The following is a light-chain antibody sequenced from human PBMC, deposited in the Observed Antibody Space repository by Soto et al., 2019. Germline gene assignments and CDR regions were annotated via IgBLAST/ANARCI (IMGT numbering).Light chain of an antibody. J-gene: IGKJ4*01. CDR1: QTVRTNY. CDR2: GAS. V-gene: IGKV3-20*01. Sequence: EIVLTQSPGTLSLSPGERATLSCRASQTVRTNYLAWFHHNPGQAPRLLIYGASSRATGIPDRFSGSGSGTDFTLTINRLEPEDFAVYFCQQYSDSPLTFGGGTKVEIK. CDR3: QQYSDSPLT.